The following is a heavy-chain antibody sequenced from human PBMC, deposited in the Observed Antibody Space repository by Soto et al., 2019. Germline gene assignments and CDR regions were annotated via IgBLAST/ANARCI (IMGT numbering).Heavy chain of an antibody. V-gene: IGHV3-33*01. J-gene: IGHJ4*02. Sequence: GGSLRLSCGASGFTFSSYGMHWVRQAPGKGLEWVAVIWYDGSNKYYADSVKGRFTISRDNSKNTLYLQMNSLRAEDTAVYYCARGSSGGFDILTGYYWGLFDYWGQGTLVTVSS. CDR3: ARGSSGGFDILTGYYWGLFDY. CDR1: GFTFSSYG. D-gene: IGHD3-9*01. CDR2: IWYDGSNK.